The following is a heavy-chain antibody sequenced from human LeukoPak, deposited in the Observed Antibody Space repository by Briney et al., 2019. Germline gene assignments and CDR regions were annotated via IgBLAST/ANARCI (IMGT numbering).Heavy chain of an antibody. D-gene: IGHD3-16*02. CDR3: ASSYDSFWGSYRSYFDY. CDR1: GYTFTSYG. Sequence: ASVKVSCKASGYTFTSYGISWVRQAPGQGLEWMGWISAYNGNTNYAQKLQGRVTMTTDTSTSTAYMELRSLRSDDTAVYYCASSYDSFWGSYRSYFDYWGQGTLATVSS. CDR2: ISAYNGNT. V-gene: IGHV1-18*01. J-gene: IGHJ4*02.